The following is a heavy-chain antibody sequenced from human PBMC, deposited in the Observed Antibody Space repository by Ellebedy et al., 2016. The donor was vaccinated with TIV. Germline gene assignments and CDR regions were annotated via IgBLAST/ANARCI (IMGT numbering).Heavy chain of an antibody. CDR2: ISSSSSTI. V-gene: IGHV3-48*04. CDR3: ARTGYSYGYDY. Sequence: GESLKISCAASGFTFSSYSMNWVRQAPGKGLEWVSYISSSSSTIYYADSVKGRFTISRDNAKNSLYLQMNSLRAEDTAVYYCARTGYSYGYDYWGQGTLVTVSS. CDR1: GFTFSSYS. J-gene: IGHJ4*02. D-gene: IGHD5-18*01.